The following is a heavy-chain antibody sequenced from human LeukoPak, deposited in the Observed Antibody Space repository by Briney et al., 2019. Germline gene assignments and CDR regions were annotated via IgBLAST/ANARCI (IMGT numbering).Heavy chain of an antibody. CDR3: ARGVYQFDY. CDR2: MKQDGSEI. V-gene: IGHV3-7*01. D-gene: IGHD3-16*02. Sequence: PGGSLRLSCAASGFTFSSYWMTSVRQAPGKGLEWVAYMKQDGSEIYYVDSVKGRFTISRDNANNSLYLQMNSLRAEDTALYYCARGVYQFDYWGQGTLVTVSS. CDR1: GFTFSSYW. J-gene: IGHJ4*02.